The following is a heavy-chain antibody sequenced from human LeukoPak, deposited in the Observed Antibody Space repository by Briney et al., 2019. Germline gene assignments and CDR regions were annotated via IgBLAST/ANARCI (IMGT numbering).Heavy chain of an antibody. D-gene: IGHD3-9*01. CDR2: ISFDGSNK. V-gene: IGHV3-30*18. CDR1: RFTFSSYG. Sequence: GGSLRLSCAASRFTFSSYGMHWVRQAPGKGLEWVAAISFDGSNKYYGDSVKGRFTLSRDNSKNTLYLQMNSLRAEDTAVYYCAKSSPILRYFDWLSGMDYWGQGTLVTVSS. J-gene: IGHJ4*02. CDR3: AKSSPILRYFDWLSGMDY.